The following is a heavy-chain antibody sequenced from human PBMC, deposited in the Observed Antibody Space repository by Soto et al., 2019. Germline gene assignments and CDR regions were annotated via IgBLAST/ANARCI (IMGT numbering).Heavy chain of an antibody. CDR3: ARPTTGSSPDY. Sequence: RGESLKISCQGSGYSFTTSWIGWVRQMPGKGLEWMAIIYPGDSETRYIPSFQGQVTISVDKSITTTYLQWSSLKASDTAVYYCARPTTGSSPDYWGQGTQVTVSS. D-gene: IGHD6-13*01. V-gene: IGHV5-51*01. CDR2: IYPGDSET. CDR1: GYSFTTSW. J-gene: IGHJ4*02.